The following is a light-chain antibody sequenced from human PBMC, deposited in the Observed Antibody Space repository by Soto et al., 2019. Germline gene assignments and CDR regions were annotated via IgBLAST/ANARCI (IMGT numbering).Light chain of an antibody. CDR3: QQHGSSPWT. CDR1: QSVSSSY. J-gene: IGKJ1*01. V-gene: IGKV3-20*01. CDR2: GAS. Sequence: EIVLTQSPCTLSLSPGERATLSCRARQSVSSSYLAWYQQRPGQAPRLLIYGASIRATGIPDRFSGSGSGTDFTLTISRLEPEDFAVYFCQQHGSSPWTFGQGTKVDIK.